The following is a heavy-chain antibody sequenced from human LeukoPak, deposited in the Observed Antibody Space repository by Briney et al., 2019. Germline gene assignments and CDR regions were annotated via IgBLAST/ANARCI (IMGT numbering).Heavy chain of an antibody. CDR1: GGSISSSSYY. J-gene: IGHJ4*02. Sequence: PSETLSLTCTVSGGSISSSSYYWGWIRQPPGKGLEWIGSIYYSGSTYYNPSLKSRVTISVDTSKNQFSLKLSSVTAADTAVYYCARPVGATPGYFDYWGQGTLVTVSS. CDR3: ARPVGATPGYFDY. D-gene: IGHD1-26*01. V-gene: IGHV4-39*01. CDR2: IYYSGST.